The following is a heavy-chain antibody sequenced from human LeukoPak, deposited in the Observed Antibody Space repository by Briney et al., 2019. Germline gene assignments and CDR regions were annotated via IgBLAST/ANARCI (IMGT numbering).Heavy chain of an antibody. Sequence: PGGSLRLSCAASGFTFSSYSMNWVCQAPGKGLEWVSSISSSSSYIYYADSVKGRFTISRDNAKNSLYLQMNSLRAEDTAVYYCASPLHLGELSSDAFDIWGQGTMVTVSS. V-gene: IGHV3-21*01. J-gene: IGHJ3*02. CDR3: ASPLHLGELSSDAFDI. CDR1: GFTFSSYS. CDR2: ISSSSSYI. D-gene: IGHD3-16*02.